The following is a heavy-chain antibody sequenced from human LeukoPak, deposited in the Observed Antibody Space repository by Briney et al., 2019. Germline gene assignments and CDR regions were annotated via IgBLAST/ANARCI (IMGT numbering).Heavy chain of an antibody. V-gene: IGHV3-30*04. CDR1: GFTFSSYA. J-gene: IGHJ4*02. CDR3: ARDDIWSGYSS. D-gene: IGHD3-3*01. Sequence: GGSLRLSCAASGFTFSSYAMHWVRQAPGKGLEWVAVISYDGSNKYYADSVKGRFTISRDNSKNTLYLQMNSLRAEDTTVYYCARDDIWSGYSSWGQGTLVTVSS. CDR2: ISYDGSNK.